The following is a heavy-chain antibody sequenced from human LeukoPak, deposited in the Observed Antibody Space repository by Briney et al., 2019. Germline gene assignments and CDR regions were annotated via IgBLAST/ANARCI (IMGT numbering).Heavy chain of an antibody. D-gene: IGHD6-19*01. V-gene: IGHV3-7*03. CDR3: ARMQWPPVYFDY. CDR1: GFTFSNYW. Sequence: GGSLRLSCAASGFTFSNYWMSGVRQAPGKGLEGVANIKKDGSEKDYVDSVKGRFTISRDTTTNSLYLQMTSLRAEDTAVYFCARMQWPPVYFDYSGPGTLVTVSS. CDR2: IKKDGSEK. J-gene: IGHJ4*02.